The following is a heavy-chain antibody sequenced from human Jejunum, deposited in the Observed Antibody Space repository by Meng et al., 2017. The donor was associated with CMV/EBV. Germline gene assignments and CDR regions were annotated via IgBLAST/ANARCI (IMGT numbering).Heavy chain of an antibody. CDR2: INFDGSVE. Sequence: SNYWMTWVRQFPGKGLEWVANINFDGSVEYYVDSVRGRFTIARDNAKNSLSLQMNSLRAEDTAVYYCARNYPRNCASINCPGAYDIWGQGTVVTVSS. D-gene: IGHD2-2*01. CDR3: ARNYPRNCASINCPGAYDI. J-gene: IGHJ3*02. CDR1: SNYW. V-gene: IGHV3-7*01.